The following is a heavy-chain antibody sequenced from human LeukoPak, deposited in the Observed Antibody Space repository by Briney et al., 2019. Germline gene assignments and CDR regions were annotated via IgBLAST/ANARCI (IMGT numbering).Heavy chain of an antibody. D-gene: IGHD6-19*01. CDR1: GYTLTELS. V-gene: IGHV1-24*01. CDR2: FDPEDGET. Sequence: ASAKVSCKVSGYTLTELSMHWVRQAPGKGLEWMGGFDPEDGETIYAQKFQGRVTMTEDTSTDTAYMELSSLRSEDTAVYYCATAQFAVAGYYFDYWGQGTLVTVSS. J-gene: IGHJ4*02. CDR3: ATAQFAVAGYYFDY.